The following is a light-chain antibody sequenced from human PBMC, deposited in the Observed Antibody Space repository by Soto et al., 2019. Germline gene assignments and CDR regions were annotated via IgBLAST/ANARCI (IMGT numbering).Light chain of an antibody. CDR3: QQYNSYSQT. J-gene: IGKJ1*01. Sequence: DIQMTQSPSTLSASVGDRVTITPRASQSISSWLAWYQQKPGKAPKLLIYKASSLESGVPSRFSGSGSGTEFTLTISSLQPDDFATYYCQQYNSYSQTFGQGTKVDIK. CDR1: QSISSW. V-gene: IGKV1-5*03. CDR2: KAS.